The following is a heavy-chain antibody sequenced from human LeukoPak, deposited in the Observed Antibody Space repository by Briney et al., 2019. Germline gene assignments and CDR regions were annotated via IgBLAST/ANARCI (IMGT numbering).Heavy chain of an antibody. CDR1: GGTFSSYA. J-gene: IGHJ5*01. V-gene: IGHV1-18*01. D-gene: IGHD3-22*01. CDR2: IGSYAGDT. Sequence: ASVKVSCKASGGTFSSYAISWVRQAPGQGLEWMGWIGSYAGDTYYAQKFQGRVTVTTDTSSSTAYMELRSLRSDDTAVYYCARDFWNFDDSRGYYRDFDSWGQGTLVTVSS. CDR3: ARDFWNFDDSRGYYRDFDS.